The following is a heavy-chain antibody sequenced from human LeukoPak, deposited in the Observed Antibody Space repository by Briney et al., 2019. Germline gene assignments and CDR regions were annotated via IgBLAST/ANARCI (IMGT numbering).Heavy chain of an antibody. Sequence: GGSLRLSCAASGFTVNSHYMSWVRQAPGKGLEWVSIIYAGGTTSYEDSVKGRFTISRDNSNNILYLQMSSLRAEDTAVYYCATVAGGTYHFDLWGQGALVTVSS. CDR3: ATVAGGTYHFDL. V-gene: IGHV3-53*01. J-gene: IGHJ4*02. CDR2: IYAGGTT. CDR1: GFTVNSHY. D-gene: IGHD1-26*01.